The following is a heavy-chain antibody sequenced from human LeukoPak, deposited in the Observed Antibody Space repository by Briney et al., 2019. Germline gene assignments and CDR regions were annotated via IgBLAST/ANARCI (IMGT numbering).Heavy chain of an antibody. Sequence: GGSLRLSCAASGFTFSNAWMSWVRQAPGKGLEWVGRIKSKTDGGTTDYAAPVKGRFTISRDDSKNTLYLQMNSLKTEDTAVYYCTTDDYGRVGYYYGMDVWGQGTTVTVSS. D-gene: IGHD4-17*01. CDR2: IKSKTDGGTT. CDR1: GFTFSNAW. V-gene: IGHV3-15*01. J-gene: IGHJ6*02. CDR3: TTDDYGRVGYYYGMDV.